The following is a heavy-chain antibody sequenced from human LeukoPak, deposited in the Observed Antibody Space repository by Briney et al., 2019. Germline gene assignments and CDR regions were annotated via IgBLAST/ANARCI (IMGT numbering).Heavy chain of an antibody. CDR3: ARDRSMGVAGPKGAFDI. V-gene: IGHV3-11*01. J-gene: IGHJ3*02. CDR2: ISSSGSTI. Sequence: GGSLRLSCAASGFTFSDYYMSWIRQAPGKGLEWVSYISSSGSTIYYADSVKGRFTISRDNAKNSLYLQMNSLRAEDTAVYYCARDRSMGVAGPKGAFDIWGQGTMVTVSS. D-gene: IGHD6-19*01. CDR1: GFTFSDYY.